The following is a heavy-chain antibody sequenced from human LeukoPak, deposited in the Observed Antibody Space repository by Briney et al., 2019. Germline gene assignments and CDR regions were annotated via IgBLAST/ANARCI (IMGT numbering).Heavy chain of an antibody. CDR3: ARGNYDSSGYYFDY. J-gene: IGHJ4*02. CDR1: VGSISSGGYS. V-gene: IGHV4-30-2*01. D-gene: IGHD3-22*01. CDR2: IYHSGST. Sequence: SETLPLTRVVSVGSISSGGYSWIWIRQPPGKGLEGIGYIYHSGSTYYNPSLKSRLTISVDRSKHQFSLKLSSVTAADTAVYYCARGNYDSSGYYFDYWGQGTLVTVSS.